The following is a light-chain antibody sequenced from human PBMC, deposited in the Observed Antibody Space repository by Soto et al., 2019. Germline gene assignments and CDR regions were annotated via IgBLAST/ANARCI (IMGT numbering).Light chain of an antibody. CDR1: QDIRSS. CDR3: QQFKSSPFT. J-gene: IGKJ4*01. V-gene: IGKV1-9*01. CDR2: TVS. Sequence: DIQLTQSPSFLSASVGDRLTITCRASQDIRSSLAWYQQKPGKAPNLLIYTVSTLQSGVPSRFSGSRAGTEVTLPISSLQPEDFATYYCQQFKSSPFTFGGGTKVEI.